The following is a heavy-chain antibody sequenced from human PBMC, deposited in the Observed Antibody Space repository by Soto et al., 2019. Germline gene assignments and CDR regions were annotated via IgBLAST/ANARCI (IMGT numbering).Heavy chain of an antibody. Sequence: QVQLVESGGGVVQPGTSLRLSCAASGFTVSSYAMHWVRQAPGKGLEWVAVISYDGSDDYYEDSVKGRFTISRDNSKNPLYLQMNSLRAEDTAVYYCARGVSDYVWGSYRDYFDYWGQGTLVTVSS. J-gene: IGHJ4*02. D-gene: IGHD3-16*02. CDR1: GFTVSSYA. V-gene: IGHV3-30-3*01. CDR3: ARGVSDYVWGSYRDYFDY. CDR2: ISYDGSDD.